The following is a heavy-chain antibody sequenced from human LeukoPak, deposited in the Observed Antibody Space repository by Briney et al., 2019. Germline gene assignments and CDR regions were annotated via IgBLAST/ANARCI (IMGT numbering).Heavy chain of an antibody. CDR1: GFTFSDYY. V-gene: IGHV3-11*01. CDR3: AAGVVPAAYLYYYYYYGMDV. D-gene: IGHD2-2*01. Sequence: GGSLRLSCAASGFTFSDYYMSWIRQAPGKGLEWVSYISSSGSTIYYADSVKGRFTISRGNAKNSLYLQMNSLRAEDTAVYYCAAGVVPAAYLYYYYYYGMDVWGQGTTVTVSS. CDR2: ISSSGSTI. J-gene: IGHJ6*02.